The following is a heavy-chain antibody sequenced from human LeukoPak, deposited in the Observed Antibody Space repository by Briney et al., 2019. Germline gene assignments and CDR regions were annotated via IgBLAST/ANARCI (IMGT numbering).Heavy chain of an antibody. V-gene: IGHV4-34*01. Sequence: PSETLSLTCAVYGGSFSGYYWSWIRQPPGEGLEWIGEINHSGSTNYNPSLKSRVTISVDTSKNQFSLKLSSVTAADTAVYYCARGGYSYLGYYFDYWGQGTLVTVSS. CDR3: ARGGYSYLGYYFDY. J-gene: IGHJ4*02. D-gene: IGHD5-18*01. CDR1: GGSFSGYY. CDR2: INHSGST.